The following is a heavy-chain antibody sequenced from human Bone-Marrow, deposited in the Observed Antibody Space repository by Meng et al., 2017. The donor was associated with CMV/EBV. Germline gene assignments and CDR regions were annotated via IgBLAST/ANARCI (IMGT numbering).Heavy chain of an antibody. D-gene: IGHD1-26*01. CDR3: ARVGGSYYALDY. CDR1: GFTFNYYS. CDR2: ISYDGSNK. V-gene: IGHV3-30-3*01. J-gene: IGHJ4*02. Sequence: GESLKISCVASGFTFNYYSMHWIRQAPGKGLEWVAVISYDGSNKYYADSVKGRFTISRDNSKNTLYLQMNSLRAEDTAVYYCARVGGSYYALDYWGQGTLVTVSS.